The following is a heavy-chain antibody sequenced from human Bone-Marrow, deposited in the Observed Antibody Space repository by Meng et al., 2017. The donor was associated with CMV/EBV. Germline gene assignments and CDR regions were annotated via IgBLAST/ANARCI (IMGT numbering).Heavy chain of an antibody. CDR3: ARRYCSSTSCYSRAHYYYGMDV. D-gene: IGHD2-2*01. CDR1: GGTFSSYA. J-gene: IGHJ6*02. Sequence: SVKVSCKASGGTFSSYAISWVRQAPGQGLEWMGGIIPIFGTANYAQKFQGRVTITRNTSISTAYMELSSLRSEDTAVYYCARRYCSSTSCYSRAHYYYGMDVWGQGTTVTVSS. V-gene: IGHV1-69*05. CDR2: IIPIFGTA.